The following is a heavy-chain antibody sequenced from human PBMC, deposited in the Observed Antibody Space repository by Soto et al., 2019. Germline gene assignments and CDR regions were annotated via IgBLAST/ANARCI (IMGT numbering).Heavy chain of an antibody. D-gene: IGHD3-22*01. CDR2: IYYSGST. V-gene: IGHV4-30-4*01. J-gene: IGHJ4*02. CDR1: GGSISSGDYY. CDR3: ARHEPDYYDSSGQFDY. Sequence: PSETLSLTCTVSGGSISSGDYYWSWIRQPPGKGLEWIGYIYYSGSTYYNPPLKSRVTISVDTSKNQFSLKLSSVTAADTAVYYCARHEPDYYDSSGQFDYWGQGTLVTV.